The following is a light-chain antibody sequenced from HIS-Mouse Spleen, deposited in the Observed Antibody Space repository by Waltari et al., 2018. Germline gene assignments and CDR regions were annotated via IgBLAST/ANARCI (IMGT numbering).Light chain of an antibody. CDR2: EDS. J-gene: IGLJ2*01. CDR1: ALPKKI. CDR3: YSTDSSGNHRV. Sequence: SYQLTQQPSVSVSPGQTARISCSGGALPKKIAYLYQQKSGQVPVLVLDEDSERPSGLPDRCSGSSSGTVATWTISGAQVEDEADYYCYSTDSSGNHRVFGGGTKLTVL. V-gene: IGLV3-10*01.